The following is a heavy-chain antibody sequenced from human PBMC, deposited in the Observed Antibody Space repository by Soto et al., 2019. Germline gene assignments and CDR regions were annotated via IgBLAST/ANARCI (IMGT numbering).Heavy chain of an antibody. CDR2: MNPNSGNT. Sequence: ASVKVSCKASGYTFTSYDINWVRQATGQGLEWMGWMNPNSGNTGYAQKFQGRVTMTRNTSISTAYMELSSLRSEDTALYYCARGRYSGSYFDYWGQGALVTVSS. D-gene: IGHD1-26*01. J-gene: IGHJ4*02. V-gene: IGHV1-8*01. CDR1: GYTFTSYD. CDR3: ARGRYSGSYFDY.